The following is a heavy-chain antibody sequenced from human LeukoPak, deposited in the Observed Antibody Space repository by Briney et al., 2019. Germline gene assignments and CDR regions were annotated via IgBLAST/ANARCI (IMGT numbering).Heavy chain of an antibody. CDR2: IIPIFGTA. CDR3: IYYYDSSGHYNQDYYYMDV. D-gene: IGHD3-22*01. J-gene: IGHJ6*03. Sequence: SVKVSCKASGGTFSSYAISWVRQAPGQGLEWMGGIIPIFGTANYAQKFQGRVTITTDESTSTAYMELSSLRSEDTAVYYCIYYYDSSGHYNQDYYYMDVWGKGTTVTVSS. V-gene: IGHV1-69*05. CDR1: GGTFSSYA.